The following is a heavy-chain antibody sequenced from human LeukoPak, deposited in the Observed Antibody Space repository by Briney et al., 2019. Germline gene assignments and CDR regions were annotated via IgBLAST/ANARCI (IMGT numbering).Heavy chain of an antibody. J-gene: IGHJ4*02. V-gene: IGHV3-23*01. Sequence: GGSLRLSCMASGFTSSSQELTWVRQAPGKGLEWVSTITPGSTYTKYADSVAGRLTISRDDSTNTLYLQMNSLRAEDTAVYFCAKHYVRDLAVANADYWGQGTLVTVSS. D-gene: IGHD6-19*01. CDR2: ITPGSTYT. CDR1: GFTSSSQE. CDR3: AKHYVRDLAVANADY.